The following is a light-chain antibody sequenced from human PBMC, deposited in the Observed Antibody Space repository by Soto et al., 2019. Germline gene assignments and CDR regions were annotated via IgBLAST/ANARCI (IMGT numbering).Light chain of an antibody. CDR2: KAS. CDR3: QQYNSSSPSLT. V-gene: IGKV1-5*03. Sequence: DIQMTQSPSTLSASVGDRVTITCRASQSISSWLAWYQQKPGKAPNLLIYKASRLESGVPSRFSVSGSGTEFTLTISSLQPDDFATYYCQQYNSSSPSLTFGGGTKVEIK. J-gene: IGKJ4*01. CDR1: QSISSW.